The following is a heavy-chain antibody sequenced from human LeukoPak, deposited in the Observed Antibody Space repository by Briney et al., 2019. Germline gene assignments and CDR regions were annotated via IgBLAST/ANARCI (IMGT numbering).Heavy chain of an antibody. CDR1: GFTFSSYG. D-gene: IGHD3-22*01. V-gene: IGHV3-23*01. J-gene: IGHJ4*02. CDR3: AKDTSDRSGYLYYFDN. CDR2: ITGSGDVT. Sequence: GRSLRLSCAASGFTFSSYGMHWVRQAPGKGLEWVSAITGSGDVTHYADSVKGRFTVSRDNSKNTLYLQMNSLRAEDTAVYYCAKDTSDRSGYLYYFDNWGQGTLVTVSS.